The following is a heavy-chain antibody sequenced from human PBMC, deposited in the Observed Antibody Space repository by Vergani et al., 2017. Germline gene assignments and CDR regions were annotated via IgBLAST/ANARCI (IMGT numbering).Heavy chain of an antibody. CDR2: IYYSGST. CDR1: GGSISSYY. Sequence: QVQLQESGPGLVKPSETLSLTCTVPGGSISSYYWSWIRQPPGKGLEWIGYIYYSGSTYYNPPLKSRVTISVDTSKNQFSLKLSSVPAADTAVYYCARGGGGYWGQGTLVTVSS. D-gene: IGHD2-15*01. CDR3: ARGGGGY. V-gene: IGHV4-59*06. J-gene: IGHJ4*02.